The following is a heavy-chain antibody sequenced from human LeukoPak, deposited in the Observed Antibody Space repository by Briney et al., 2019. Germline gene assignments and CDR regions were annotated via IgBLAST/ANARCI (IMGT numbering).Heavy chain of an antibody. Sequence: GGSLRLSCAASGFTVRNNHMSWVRQAPGKGLEWVSVIDSRDNTYHADSVKGRFTISRHTSKNTLYLQMNSLRAEDTAVYYCTRESTPLRGAFDPWGPGTLVTVSS. CDR1: GFTVRNNH. CDR3: TRESTPLRGAFDP. J-gene: IGHJ5*02. D-gene: IGHD5-24*01. V-gene: IGHV3-53*04. CDR2: IDSRDNT.